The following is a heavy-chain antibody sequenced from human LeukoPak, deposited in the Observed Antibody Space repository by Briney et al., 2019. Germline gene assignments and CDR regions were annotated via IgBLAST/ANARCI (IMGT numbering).Heavy chain of an antibody. D-gene: IGHD6-19*01. CDR1: GYTFTGYY. J-gene: IGHJ4*02. Sequence: ASVKVSCKASGYTFTGYYIHWVRQAPGQGLEWMGWINPNSGGTNYAQKFQGRVTMTRDTSISTAYMEPSRLRSDDTAVYYRARQGSGWYYFDYWGQGTLVTVSS. V-gene: IGHV1-2*02. CDR2: INPNSGGT. CDR3: ARQGSGWYYFDY.